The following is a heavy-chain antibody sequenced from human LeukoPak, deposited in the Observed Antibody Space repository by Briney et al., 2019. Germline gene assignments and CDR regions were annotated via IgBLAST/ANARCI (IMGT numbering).Heavy chain of an antibody. CDR2: IYYSGST. J-gene: IGHJ4*02. CDR3: ARGITMIVVVDY. CDR1: GGSISSGDYY. D-gene: IGHD3-22*01. V-gene: IGHV4-30-4*01. Sequence: LSETLSLTCTVSGGSISSGDYYWCWIRQPPGKGLEWIGYIYYSGSTYYNPSLKSRVTISVDTSKNQFSLKLSSVTAADTAVYYCARGITMIVVVDYWGQGTLVTVSS.